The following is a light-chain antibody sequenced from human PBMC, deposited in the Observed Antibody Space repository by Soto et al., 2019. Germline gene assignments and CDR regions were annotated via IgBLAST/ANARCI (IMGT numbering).Light chain of an antibody. V-gene: IGLV2-14*01. CDR3: SSFTSRFTFV. J-gene: IGLJ1*01. Sequence: VLTQPASVSGSPGQSIAISCTGTRSDVGAYNYVSWYQQHPGKAPKLMISEVTNRPSGVSDRFSGSKSGNTASLTISGLQAEDEADYYCSSFTSRFTFVFGTGTKGTVL. CDR1: RSDVGAYNY. CDR2: EVT.